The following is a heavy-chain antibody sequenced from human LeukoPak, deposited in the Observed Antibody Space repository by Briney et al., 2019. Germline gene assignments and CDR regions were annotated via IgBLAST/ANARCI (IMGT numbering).Heavy chain of an antibody. J-gene: IGHJ4*02. CDR3: ARDSSGPAF. V-gene: IGHV3-53*01. Sequence: GGSLRLSCAASGFDLSSNWMHWVRQAPGKGLEWVSVIYSDGGTFYSDSVKGRFTISRDYSKNTLYLQMNSLRADDTAVYYCARDSSGPAFWGQGTLVTVSS. CDR2: IYSDGGT. D-gene: IGHD6-19*01. CDR1: GFDLSSNW.